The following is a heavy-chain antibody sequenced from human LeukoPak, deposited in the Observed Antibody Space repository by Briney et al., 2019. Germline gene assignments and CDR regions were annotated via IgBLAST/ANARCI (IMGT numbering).Heavy chain of an antibody. CDR2: IIPMSGTA. CDR3: ATSWNYVEISNNAFDI. CDR1: GGTFNNFA. V-gene: IGHV1-69*13. D-gene: IGHD1-7*01. J-gene: IGHJ3*02. Sequence: ASVKVSCKASGGTFNNFAISWVRQAPGQGLEWVGGIIPMSGTANYAQKFQGRVTITADESTSTAYMELSSLRSEDTAVYYCATSWNYVEISNNAFDIWGQGTMVTVSS.